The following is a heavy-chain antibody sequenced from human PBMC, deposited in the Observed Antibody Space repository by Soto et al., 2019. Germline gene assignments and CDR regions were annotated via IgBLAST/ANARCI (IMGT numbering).Heavy chain of an antibody. CDR3: AKDPYGDYWYFDL. J-gene: IGHJ2*01. CDR1: GFTFSSYA. D-gene: IGHD4-17*01. CDR2: ISCSGGST. V-gene: IGHV3-23*01. Sequence: EVQLLESGGGLVQPGGSLRLSCAASGFTFSSYAMSWVRQAPGKGLEWVSAISCSGGSTYYADSVKGRFTISRDNSKNTLYLQMNSLRAEDTAVYYCAKDPYGDYWYFDLWGRGTLVTVSS.